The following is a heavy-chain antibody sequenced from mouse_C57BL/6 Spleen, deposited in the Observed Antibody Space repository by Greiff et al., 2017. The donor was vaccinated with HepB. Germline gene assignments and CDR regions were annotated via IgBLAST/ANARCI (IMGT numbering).Heavy chain of an antibody. CDR1: GFTFSSYG. CDR3: ARQDSLYGSSYWYFDV. D-gene: IGHD1-1*01. Sequence: EVKLVESGGDLVKPGGSLKLSCAASGFTFSSYGMSWVRQTPDKRLEWVATISSGGSYTYYPDSVKGRFTISRDNAKNTLYLQMSSLKSEDTAMYYCARQDSLYGSSYWYFDVWGTGTTVTVSS. J-gene: IGHJ1*03. V-gene: IGHV5-6*02. CDR2: ISSGGSYT.